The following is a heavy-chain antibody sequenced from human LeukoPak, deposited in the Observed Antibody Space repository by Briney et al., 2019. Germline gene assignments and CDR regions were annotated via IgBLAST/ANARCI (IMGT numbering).Heavy chain of an antibody. CDR3: ARAVKSRQNQLLLYRGYYFDY. D-gene: IGHD2-2*01. Sequence: AAVKVSFKDSVYTFTSYDINWVRQATGQGRDWMGWMNPNSGNTGYAQKFHGRVSITRNTSISTAYVELSLLRSEDTAVYYWARAVKSRQNQLLLYRGYYFDYWGQGTLVTVSS. CDR1: VYTFTSYD. J-gene: IGHJ4*02. V-gene: IGHV1-8*03. CDR2: MNPNSGNT.